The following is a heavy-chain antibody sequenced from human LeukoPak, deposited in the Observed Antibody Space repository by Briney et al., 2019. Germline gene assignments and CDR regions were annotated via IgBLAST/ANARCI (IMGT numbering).Heavy chain of an antibody. CDR2: IYYSGST. CDR3: ARRTAVAGTWAGWFDP. Sequence: PSETLSLACTVSGGSISSSSYYWGWIRQPPGKGLEWIGSIYYSGSTYYNPSLKSRVTISVDTSKNQFSLKLSSVTAADTAVYYCARRTAVAGTWAGWFDPWGQGTLVTVSS. V-gene: IGHV4-39*01. CDR1: GGSISSSSYY. D-gene: IGHD6-19*01. J-gene: IGHJ5*02.